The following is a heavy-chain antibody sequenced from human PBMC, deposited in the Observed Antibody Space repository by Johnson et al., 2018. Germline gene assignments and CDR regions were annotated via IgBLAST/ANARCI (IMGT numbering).Heavy chain of an antibody. CDR2: IYSGGTT. J-gene: IGHJ6*02. D-gene: IGHD2/OR15-2a*01. CDR1: GFIVSKNY. Sequence: VQLVQSGGGLIQPGGSLRLSCAASGFIVSKNYMSWVRQAPGKGLEWVSLIYSGGTTYYADSVKGRFTFSRDSSKNTLYLQMNDLRAEDTAGYYCAVCKTSVYYFGLNVWGQGITGTGS. V-gene: IGHV3-53*01. CDR3: AVCKTSVYYFGLNV.